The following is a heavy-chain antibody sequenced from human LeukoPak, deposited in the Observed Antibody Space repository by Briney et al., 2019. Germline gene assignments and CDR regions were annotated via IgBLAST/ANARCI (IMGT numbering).Heavy chain of an antibody. J-gene: IGHJ4*02. CDR1: GFTFSSYA. D-gene: IGHD3-22*01. V-gene: IGHV3-30-3*01. CDR3: ARDPRYYYDSSGGFDY. Sequence: GGSLRLSCAASGFTFSSYAMHWVRQAPGKGLEWVAVISYDGSNKYYADSVKGRFTISRDNSKNTLYLQMNSLRAEDTAVYYCARDPRYYYDSSGGFDYWGQGTLATVSS. CDR2: ISYDGSNK.